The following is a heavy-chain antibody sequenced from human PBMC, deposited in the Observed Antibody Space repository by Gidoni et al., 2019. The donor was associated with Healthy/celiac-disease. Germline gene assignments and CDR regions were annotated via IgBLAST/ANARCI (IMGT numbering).Heavy chain of an antibody. V-gene: IGHV4-34*01. D-gene: IGHD3-10*01. CDR1: GGSFSCYY. J-gene: IGHJ6*02. Sequence: QVQLQQWGAGLLKPSETLSLTCAVYGGSFSCYYWTWIRQPPGQGREWIGEINHSGSTNYNPSLKSRVTISVDTSKNQFSLKLSSVTAADTAVYYCARMVRGATVPFHGMDVWGQGTTVTVSS. CDR3: ARMVRGATVPFHGMDV. CDR2: INHSGST.